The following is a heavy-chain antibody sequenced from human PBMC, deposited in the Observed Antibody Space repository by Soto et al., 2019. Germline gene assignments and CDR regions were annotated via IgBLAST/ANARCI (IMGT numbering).Heavy chain of an antibody. J-gene: IGHJ4*02. Sequence: QVQLVQSGAEVKKPGASVKVSCKASGYTFTSYYMHWVRQAPGQGLEWMGIINPSGGSTSYAQKFQGRVTMTRDTSTSTVYMELSSLRSEDTAVYYCARDLNGNYQQNLYSDYWGQGTLVTVSS. V-gene: IGHV1-46*01. CDR1: GYTFTSYY. CDR2: INPSGGST. D-gene: IGHD4-4*01. CDR3: ARDLNGNYQQNLYSDY.